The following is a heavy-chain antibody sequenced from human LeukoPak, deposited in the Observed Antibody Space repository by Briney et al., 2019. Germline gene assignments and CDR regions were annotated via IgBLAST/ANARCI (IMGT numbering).Heavy chain of an antibody. Sequence: LSLTCTVSGGSISSSRYYGGWIRQPPGKGLEWVTIISYDGTNKYYADSVKGRFTISRDNSKNTLFLQMNSLRAEDTAVYYCARDHLANLASRLFDPWGQGTLVTVSS. CDR3: ARDHLANLASRLFDP. V-gene: IGHV3-30*03. J-gene: IGHJ5*02. D-gene: IGHD3-3*01. CDR2: ISYDGTNK. CDR1: GGSISSSRYY.